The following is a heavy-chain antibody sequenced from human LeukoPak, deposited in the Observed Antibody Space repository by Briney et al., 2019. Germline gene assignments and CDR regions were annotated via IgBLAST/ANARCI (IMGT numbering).Heavy chain of an antibody. J-gene: IGHJ5*02. V-gene: IGHV3-30-3*01. Sequence: PGGSLRLSCAASGFTFGVYTIHWVRQAPAKGLEWVAFISYDGSNKYYADSVKGRFTISRDNSKNTSYLEMNSLRDEDTAVYYCARDSSGWGGNNWFDPWGQGTLVTVSS. CDR2: ISYDGSNK. CDR1: GFTFGVYT. D-gene: IGHD6-19*01. CDR3: ARDSSGWGGNNWFDP.